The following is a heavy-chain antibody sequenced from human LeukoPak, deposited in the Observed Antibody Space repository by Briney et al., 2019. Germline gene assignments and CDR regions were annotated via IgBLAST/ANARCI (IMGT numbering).Heavy chain of an antibody. D-gene: IGHD3-22*01. CDR2: INHSGST. CDR3: ARGALHYYDSSGDFDY. J-gene: IGHJ4*02. Sequence: KPSETLSLTCAVYAGSFSGYYWSWIRQPPGKGLEWIGEINHSGSTNYNPSLKSRVTISVDTSKNQFSLKLSSVTAADTAVYYCARGALHYYDSSGDFDYWGQGTLVTVSS. V-gene: IGHV4-34*01. CDR1: AGSFSGYY.